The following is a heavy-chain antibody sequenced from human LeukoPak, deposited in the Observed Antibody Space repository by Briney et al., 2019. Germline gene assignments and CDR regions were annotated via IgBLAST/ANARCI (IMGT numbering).Heavy chain of an antibody. Sequence: SETLSLTCTVSGGSINNSSYYWGWIRQPPGKGLEWIGSIYYSGSTYYNPSLKSRVTISVDTSKSQFSLKLSSVTAADTAVYYCVKSNSRYQPWTLDIWGRGTMVTVSS. CDR2: IYYSGST. CDR3: VKSNSRYQPWTLDI. D-gene: IGHD2-2*01. V-gene: IGHV4-39*07. CDR1: GGSINNSSYY. J-gene: IGHJ3*02.